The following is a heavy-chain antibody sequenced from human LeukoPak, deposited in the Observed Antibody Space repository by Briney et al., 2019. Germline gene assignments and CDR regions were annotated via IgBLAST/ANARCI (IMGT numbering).Heavy chain of an antibody. CDR3: ASVPGD. CDR1: GFTFSSFA. CDR2: LNSDGSST. V-gene: IGHV3-74*01. Sequence: GGSLRLSCAVSGFTFSSFAMTWVRQAPGKGLVWVSRLNSDGSSTSYADSVKGRFTISRDNAKNTLYLQMNSLRAEDTAVYYCASVPGDWGQGTLVTVSS. J-gene: IGHJ4*02.